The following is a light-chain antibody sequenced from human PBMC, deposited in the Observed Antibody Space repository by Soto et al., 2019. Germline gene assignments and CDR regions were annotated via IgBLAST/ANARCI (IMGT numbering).Light chain of an antibody. CDR2: EVF. V-gene: IGLV2-8*01. Sequence: QSVLTQPPSASGSPGQSVTISCTGASNDIGAYNYVSWYQQYPGKAPKLIIYEVFRRPSGVPDRFSGSKSGNTASLTVSGLQPEDEADYYCSSYEGRATGVFGTGTKVTVL. CDR1: SNDIGAYNY. CDR3: SSYEGRATGV. J-gene: IGLJ1*01.